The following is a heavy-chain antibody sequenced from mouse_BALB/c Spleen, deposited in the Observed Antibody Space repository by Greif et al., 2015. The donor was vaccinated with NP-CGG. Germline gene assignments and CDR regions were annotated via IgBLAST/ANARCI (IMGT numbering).Heavy chain of an antibody. J-gene: IGHJ3*01. V-gene: IGHV5-6-4*01. D-gene: IGHD2-4*01. CDR1: GFTFSSYT. CDR2: ISSGGSYT. Sequence: EVKLVESGGGLVKPGGSLKLSCAASGFTFSSYTMSWVRQTPEKRLEWVATISSGGSYTYYPDSVKGRFTISRDNAKNTLYLQMSSLKSEDTAMYYCTRDDYDYDGGAWFAYWGQGTLVTVSA. CDR3: TRDDYDYDGGAWFAY.